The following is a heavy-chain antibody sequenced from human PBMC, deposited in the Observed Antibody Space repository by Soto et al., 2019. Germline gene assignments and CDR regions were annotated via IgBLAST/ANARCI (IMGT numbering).Heavy chain of an antibody. CDR3: ARDQDWFDP. CDR1: GGSTSSYY. Sequence: SETLSLTCTVSGGSTSSYYWSWIRQPPGKGLEWIGYIYYSGSTNYNPSLKSRVTISVDTSKNQFSLKLSSVTAADTAVYYCARDQDWFDPWGQGTLVTVS. J-gene: IGHJ5*02. CDR2: IYYSGST. V-gene: IGHV4-59*01.